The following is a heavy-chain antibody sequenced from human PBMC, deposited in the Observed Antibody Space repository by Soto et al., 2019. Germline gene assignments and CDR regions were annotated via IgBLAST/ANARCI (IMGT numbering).Heavy chain of an antibody. Sequence: GASVKVSCKASGGTFSSYTISWVRQAPGQGLEWMGRIIPILGIANYAQKFQGRVTITADKSTSTAYMELSSLRSEDTAVYYCATSIAAAGTSYYYYGMDVWGQGTTVTVSS. V-gene: IGHV1-69*02. CDR1: GGTFSSYT. CDR2: IIPILGIA. D-gene: IGHD6-13*01. CDR3: ATSIAAAGTSYYYYGMDV. J-gene: IGHJ6*02.